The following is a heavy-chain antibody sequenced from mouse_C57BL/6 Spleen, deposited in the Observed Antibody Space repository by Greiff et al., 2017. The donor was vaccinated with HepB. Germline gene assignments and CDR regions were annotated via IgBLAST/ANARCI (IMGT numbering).Heavy chain of an antibody. V-gene: IGHV3-6*01. CDR3: ARFYDGYYVFDY. CDR2: ISYDGSK. D-gene: IGHD2-3*01. CDR1: GYSITSGYY. Sequence: DVKLQESGPGLVKPSQSLSLTCSVTGYSITSGYYWNWIRQFPGNKLEWMGYISYDGSKYYNPSLKNRISITRDTSKNQFFLKLNSVTTEDTATYYCARFYDGYYVFDYWGQGTTLTVSS. J-gene: IGHJ2*01.